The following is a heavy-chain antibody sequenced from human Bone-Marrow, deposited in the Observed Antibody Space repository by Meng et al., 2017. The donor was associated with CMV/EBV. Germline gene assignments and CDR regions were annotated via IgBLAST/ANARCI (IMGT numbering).Heavy chain of an antibody. CDR2: VDNSGNT. CDR1: GGSISSYF. CDR3: ARDGLQWFDP. Sequence: GSLRLSCTVSGGSISSYFWSWIRQPPGKGLEWLGYVDNSGNTNYSPSLKSRVTISLDPSKNQFSLNLTSVTVADTAVYFCARDGLQWFDPWGQGTRVTFSS. J-gene: IGHJ5*02. D-gene: IGHD4-11*01. V-gene: IGHV4-59*01.